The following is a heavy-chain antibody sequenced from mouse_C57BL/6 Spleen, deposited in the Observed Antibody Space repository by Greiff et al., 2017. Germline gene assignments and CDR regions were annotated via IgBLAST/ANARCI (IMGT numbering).Heavy chain of an antibody. J-gene: IGHJ4*01. CDR2: ISSGGSYT. Sequence: EVKVVESGGDLVKPGGSLKLSCAASGFTFSSYGMSWVRQTPDKRLEWVATISSGGSYTYYPDSVKGRFTISRDNAKNTLYLQMSSLKSEDTAMYYCARGYYYGSSPYAMDYWGQGTSVTVSS. CDR3: ARGYYYGSSPYAMDY. V-gene: IGHV5-6*01. D-gene: IGHD1-1*01. CDR1: GFTFSSYG.